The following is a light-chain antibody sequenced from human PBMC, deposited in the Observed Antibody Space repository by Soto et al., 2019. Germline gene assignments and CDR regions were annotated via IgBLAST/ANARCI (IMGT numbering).Light chain of an antibody. Sequence: ETVMTQSPATLSVSPGERAALSCRASQNIFTYLSWYRHKPGQAPNLLMFGASTRATGVPDRFSGSGSGTDFTLIISRLDPEDFAVYYCQQYGTSPRWTFGQGTKVDIK. CDR3: QQYGTSPRWT. J-gene: IGKJ1*01. CDR1: QNIFTY. CDR2: GAS. V-gene: IGKV3-20*01.